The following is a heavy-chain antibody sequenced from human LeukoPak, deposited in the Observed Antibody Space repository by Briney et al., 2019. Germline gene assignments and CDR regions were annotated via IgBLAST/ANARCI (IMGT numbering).Heavy chain of an antibody. CDR2: IYHSGST. D-gene: IGHD6-25*01. V-gene: IGHV4-4*02. Sequence: SETLSLTCAVPGGSISTNNWWSWVRQPPGKGLEWIGEIYHSGSTNYNPSLKSPVTISVDKSKNQFSLRLSSVTAADTAVYYCAKKRNAAPYYFDCWGQGTLVTVSS. CDR1: GGSISTNNW. CDR3: AKKRNAAPYYFDC. J-gene: IGHJ4*02.